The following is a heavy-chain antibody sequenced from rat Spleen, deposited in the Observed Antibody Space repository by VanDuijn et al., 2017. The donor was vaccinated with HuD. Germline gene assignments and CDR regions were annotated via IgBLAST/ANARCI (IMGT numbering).Heavy chain of an antibody. CDR2: ISYDNYST. J-gene: IGHJ2*01. D-gene: IGHD1-1*01. Sequence: EVQLVESGGDLVQPGRSMKLSCAASGFTFSNYYMAWVRQAPTKGLEWVATISYDNYSTYYRDSAKGRFTISRDNAKSTLYLQMDSLRSEDTATYYCARQGTRWYYFDHWGQGVMVTVSS. CDR1: GFTFSNYY. V-gene: IGHV5-29*01. CDR3: ARQGTRWYYFDH.